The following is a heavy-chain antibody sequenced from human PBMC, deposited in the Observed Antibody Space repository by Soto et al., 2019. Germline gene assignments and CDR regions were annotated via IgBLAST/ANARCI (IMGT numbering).Heavy chain of an antibody. D-gene: IGHD5-12*01. J-gene: IGHJ3*02. V-gene: IGHV3-30*18. CDR2: ISYDGSNK. CDR1: GFTFSSYG. CDR3: AKDRVATIFVIVPLFAFDI. Sequence: GGSLRLSCAASGFTFSSYGMHWVRQAPGKGLEWVAVISYDGSNKYYADSVKGRFTISRDNSKNTLYLQMNSLRAGDTAVYYCAKDRVATIFVIVPLFAFDIWGQGTMVTVSS.